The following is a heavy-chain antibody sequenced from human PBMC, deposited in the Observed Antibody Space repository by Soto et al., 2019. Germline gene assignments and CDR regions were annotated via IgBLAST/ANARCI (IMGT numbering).Heavy chain of an antibody. J-gene: IGHJ5*02. CDR3: ARDSMGEGGAADYDFWSGYSYNWFDP. D-gene: IGHD3-3*01. Sequence: EVQLVESGGGLVQPGGSLRLSCAASGFTFSSYWMHWVRQAPGKGLVWVSRINSDGSSTSYADSVKGRFTISRDNAKNTLYLKMNSLRAEDTAVYYCARDSMGEGGAADYDFWSGYSYNWFDPWGQGTLVTVSS. V-gene: IGHV3-74*01. CDR1: GFTFSSYW. CDR2: INSDGSST.